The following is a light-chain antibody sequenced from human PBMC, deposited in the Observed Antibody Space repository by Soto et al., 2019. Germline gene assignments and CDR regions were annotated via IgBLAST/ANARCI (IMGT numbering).Light chain of an antibody. CDR2: GAS. V-gene: IGKV3-15*01. Sequence: EVVMTQSPATLSVSPGERVTLSCRASQNVDSNLAWYQQKPGQAPRLLISGASTRATGIPARFSGSGSGTEFTLTISTLQSEDFAVYYCQQYHRWPPVTFGQGTRLEIK. CDR1: QNVDSN. CDR3: QQYHRWPPVT. J-gene: IGKJ5*01.